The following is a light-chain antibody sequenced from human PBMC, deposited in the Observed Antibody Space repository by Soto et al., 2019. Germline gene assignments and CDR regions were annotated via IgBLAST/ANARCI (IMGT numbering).Light chain of an antibody. J-gene: IGKJ4*01. CDR1: QSVDNN. CDR2: GAS. V-gene: IGKV3-20*01. CDR3: QQYGSSIT. Sequence: EIVMTQSPVTLSASPGESATLSCRASQSVDNNVAWYQQKPGQPPRLLIYGASTRATGVPGRFSGSGSWADFTLTISRLEPEDFAVYYCQQYGSSITFGGGTKVDIK.